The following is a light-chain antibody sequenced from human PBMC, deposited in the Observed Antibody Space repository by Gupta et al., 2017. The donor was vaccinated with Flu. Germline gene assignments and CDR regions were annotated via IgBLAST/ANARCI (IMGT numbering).Light chain of an antibody. CDR1: ALPKQY. J-gene: IGLJ2*01. V-gene: IGLV3-25*02. CDR3: QSADSSGMEV. CDR2: KDS. Sequence: SYELTQPPSVSVSPGQTARITCSGDALPKQYAYWYQQKPGQAPVLVIYKDSERPSGIPERFSGSSSGTTVTLTISGVQAEDEADYYCQSADSSGMEVFGGGTKLTVL.